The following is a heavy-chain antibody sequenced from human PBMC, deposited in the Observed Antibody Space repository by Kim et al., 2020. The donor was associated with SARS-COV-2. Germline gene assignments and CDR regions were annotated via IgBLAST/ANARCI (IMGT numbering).Heavy chain of an antibody. CDR3: ARDRARDYGDHSS. V-gene: IGHV4-61*01. J-gene: IGHJ4*02. CDR2: IYYSGST. Sequence: SETLSLTCTVSGGSVSSGSYYWSWIRQPPGKGLEWIGYIYYSGSTNYNPSLKSRVTISVDTSKNQFSLKLSSVTAADTAVYYCARDRARDYGDHSSWGQGTLVTVSS. CDR1: GGSVSSGSYY. D-gene: IGHD4-17*01.